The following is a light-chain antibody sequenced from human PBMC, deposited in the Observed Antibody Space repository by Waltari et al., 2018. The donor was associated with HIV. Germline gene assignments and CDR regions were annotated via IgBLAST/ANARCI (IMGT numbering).Light chain of an antibody. J-gene: IGLJ3*02. CDR3: SSFTSRSILV. CDR1: NNDVGGYNY. CDR2: AVT. Sequence: QSALTQPASMFGSPGQSNTLSCTGTNNDVGGYNYVSWYQQHPGKAPKLLIYAVTNRTSGGSDRFSGSKSGSTASLTISGLQAEDEADYYCSSFTSRSILVFGGGTKLTV. V-gene: IGLV2-14*03.